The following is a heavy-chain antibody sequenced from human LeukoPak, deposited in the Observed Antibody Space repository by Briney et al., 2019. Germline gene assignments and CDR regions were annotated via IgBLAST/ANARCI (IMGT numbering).Heavy chain of an antibody. V-gene: IGHV4-34*01. J-gene: IGHJ5*02. CDR2: INHSGST. CDR1: GGSFSGYY. Sequence: PSETLSLTCAVYGGSFSGYYWSWIRQPPGKGLEWIGEINHSGSTNYNPSLKRRVTISVDTSKNQFSLKLSSVTAADTAVYYCARRFVLLWFGELLTDWFDPWGQGTLVTVSS. D-gene: IGHD3-10*01. CDR3: ARRFVLLWFGELLTDWFDP.